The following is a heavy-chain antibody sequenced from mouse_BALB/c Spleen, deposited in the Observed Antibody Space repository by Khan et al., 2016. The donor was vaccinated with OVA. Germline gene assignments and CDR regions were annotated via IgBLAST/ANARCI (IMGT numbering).Heavy chain of an antibody. CDR2: INTYTGEP. CDR3: ARMKPYWYFDV. Sequence: QIQLVQSGPELKKPGETVKISCKASGYTFTNYGMNWVKQAPGKGLKWMGWINTYTGEPTYADDFKGRFAFSLETSASTAYLQFNNLKNEDTATYFCARMKPYWYFDVWGAGTTVTVSS. J-gene: IGHJ1*01. V-gene: IGHV9-3-1*01. CDR1: GYTFTNYG.